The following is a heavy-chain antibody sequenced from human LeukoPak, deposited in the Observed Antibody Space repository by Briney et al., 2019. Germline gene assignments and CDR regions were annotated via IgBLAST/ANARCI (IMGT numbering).Heavy chain of an antibody. D-gene: IGHD3-16*01. Sequence: GGSLRLSCAASGFLVRSNYMTWVRQAPGKGLDWVALIYTSGSKGYADSVKGRFTISRDNSKNNTYLQIDSLRSDDTSIYYCWSTNRGYLGGFDFWGLGTMVTVSS. V-gene: IGHV3-66*01. J-gene: IGHJ3*01. CDR2: IYTSGSK. CDR3: WSTNRGYLGGFDF. CDR1: GFLVRSNY.